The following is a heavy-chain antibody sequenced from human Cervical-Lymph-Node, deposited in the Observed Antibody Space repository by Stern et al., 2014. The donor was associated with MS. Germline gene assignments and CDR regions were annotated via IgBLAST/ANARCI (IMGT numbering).Heavy chain of an antibody. D-gene: IGHD2-21*02. J-gene: IGHJ6*02. V-gene: IGHV1-69*09. Sequence: QVQLVQSGAEVKRPGSSVKVSCKASGGIFSNYTISWVRQAPGQGLEWVGRFVPALGITHYAQKVQGRVTITADKSTSTAYMELSSLKSEDTAVYFCARDNEYVVVTVISSKYYYKGMDVWGQGTTVTVSS. CDR2: FVPALGIT. CDR1: GGIFSNYT. CDR3: ARDNEYVVVTVISSKYYYKGMDV.